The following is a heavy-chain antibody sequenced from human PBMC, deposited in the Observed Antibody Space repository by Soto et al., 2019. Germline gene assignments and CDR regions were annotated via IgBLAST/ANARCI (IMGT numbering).Heavy chain of an antibody. CDR1: GGSISSGGYY. D-gene: IGHD3-10*01. J-gene: IGHJ4*02. Sequence: SETLSLTCTVSGGSISSGGYYWSWIRQHPGKGLEWIGYIYYSGSTYYNPSLKSRVTISVDTSKNQFSLKLSSVTAADTAVYYCARVGSVVRGVISTYYFDYWGQGTLVTVSS. V-gene: IGHV4-31*03. CDR3: ARVGSVVRGVISTYYFDY. CDR2: IYYSGST.